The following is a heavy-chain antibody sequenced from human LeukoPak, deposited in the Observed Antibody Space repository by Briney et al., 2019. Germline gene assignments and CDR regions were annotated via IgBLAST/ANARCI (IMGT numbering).Heavy chain of an antibody. Sequence: GGSLRLSCAASGFNFSSHVMSWVRQAPGKGLEWVSAISGSGASTYYADSVKGRFTISRDNSKNTLYLQMNSLRAEDTAVYYCAKERACSSTSCHSIPAHTLDYWGQGTLVTVSS. V-gene: IGHV3-23*01. CDR1: GFNFSSHV. CDR3: AKERACSSTSCHSIPAHTLDY. CDR2: ISGSGAST. J-gene: IGHJ4*02. D-gene: IGHD2-2*01.